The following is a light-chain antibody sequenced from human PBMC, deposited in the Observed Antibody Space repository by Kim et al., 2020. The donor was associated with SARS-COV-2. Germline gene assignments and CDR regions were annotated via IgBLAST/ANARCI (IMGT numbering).Light chain of an antibody. V-gene: IGKV3D-15*01. CDR1: QSISSN. J-gene: IGKJ2*01. CDR2: GAS. Sequence: EIVMTQSPATLSVSPGERATLSCRASQSISSNLAWYQQKPGQAPRLVIYGASTRATGIPARFSGSGSGTEFTLTISSLQSEDFAVYYCQHYNNWPPYTFGQGTKLEI. CDR3: QHYNNWPPYT.